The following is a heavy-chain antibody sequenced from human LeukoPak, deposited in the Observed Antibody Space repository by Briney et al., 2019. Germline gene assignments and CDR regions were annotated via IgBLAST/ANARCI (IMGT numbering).Heavy chain of an antibody. J-gene: IGHJ4*02. Sequence: PGGSLRLSCAASGFPFNDYAIHWVRQAPGRGLEWVSGINWNGVDTGYADSVKGRFTISRDKSKNTLYLQMNSLRAEDTAVYYCAADDFWSGYYGYWGQGTLVTVSS. CDR1: GFPFNDYA. CDR2: INWNGVDT. CDR3: AADDFWSGYYGY. D-gene: IGHD3-3*01. V-gene: IGHV3-9*01.